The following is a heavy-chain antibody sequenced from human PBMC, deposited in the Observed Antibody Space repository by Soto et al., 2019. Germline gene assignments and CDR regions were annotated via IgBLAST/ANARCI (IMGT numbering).Heavy chain of an antibody. V-gene: IGHV3-30-3*01. Sequence: GGSLRLSCAASGFTFSSYAMHWVRQAPGKGLEWVAVISYDGSNKYYADSVKGRFTISRDNSKNTLYLQMNSLRAEDTAAYYCARDKRGYYDILTGYYMAYWGQGTLVTVSS. CDR2: ISYDGSNK. J-gene: IGHJ4*02. CDR1: GFTFSSYA. CDR3: ARDKRGYYDILTGYYMAY. D-gene: IGHD3-9*01.